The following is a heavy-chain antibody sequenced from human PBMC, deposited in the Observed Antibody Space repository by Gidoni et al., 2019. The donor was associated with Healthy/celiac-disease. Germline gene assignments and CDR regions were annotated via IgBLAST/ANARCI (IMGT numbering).Heavy chain of an antibody. CDR3: ARDGRDYDDSSAMGDY. CDR2: IWYDGSNK. V-gene: IGHV3-33*01. D-gene: IGHD3-22*01. Sequence: VQLVESGGGVVQPGRSLSLSCAASGFTFSRYGMHWVRQAPGKGLEWVAVIWYDGSNKYYADSVKGRFTISRDNSKNTRYLQMNSLRAEDTAVYYCARDGRDYDDSSAMGDYWGQGTLVTVSS. CDR1: GFTFSRYG. J-gene: IGHJ4*02.